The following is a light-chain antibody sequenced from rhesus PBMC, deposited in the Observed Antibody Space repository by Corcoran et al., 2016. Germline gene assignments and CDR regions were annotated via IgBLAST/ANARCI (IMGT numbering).Light chain of an antibody. CDR3: TQRNSYPPWT. CDR2: TAS. V-gene: IGKV1-25*01. J-gene: IGKJ1*01. CDR1: QGISTY. Sequence: DIQMTQSPSSLSASVGDTVTITCQASQGISTYLAWYQQKPGKAPKLLIYTASTLQSGVPSRFSGSGSGKKFTHTISSLQPEDFETYYCTQRNSYPPWTFDQGTKVEIK.